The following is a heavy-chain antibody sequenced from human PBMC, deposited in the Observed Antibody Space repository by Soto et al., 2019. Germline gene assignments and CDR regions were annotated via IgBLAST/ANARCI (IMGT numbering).Heavy chain of an antibody. J-gene: IGHJ5*02. CDR2: ISAYNGDT. CDR1: RDRFAYNG. V-gene: IGHV1-18*01. CDR3: ARDMDPHCSSSSCFGHWFAP. D-gene: IGHD2-2*01. Sequence: GAPVKLCWKECRDRFAYNGGSWVCQSTGQGLEWMGWISAYNGDTIYAQKVQGRVTMTTDTSTSTAYMELRSLRSDDTAVYYCARDMDPHCSSSSCFGHWFAPWGQRTLVTVSS.